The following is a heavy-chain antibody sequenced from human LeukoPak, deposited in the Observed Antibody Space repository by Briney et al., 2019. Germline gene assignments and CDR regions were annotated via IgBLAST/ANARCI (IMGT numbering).Heavy chain of an antibody. Sequence: PGGSLRLSCAAPGFTFSNFGMHWVRQSPGKGLEWVAFIRNDGGNKHYADSVKGRFTISRDNSKNTVYLQMDGLRAEDTSMYYCAKDYFHGHHGPEDYWGQGTLVTVSS. V-gene: IGHV3-30*02. CDR1: GFTFSNFG. CDR3: AKDYFHGHHGPEDY. CDR2: IRNDGGNK. D-gene: IGHD2/OR15-2a*01. J-gene: IGHJ4*02.